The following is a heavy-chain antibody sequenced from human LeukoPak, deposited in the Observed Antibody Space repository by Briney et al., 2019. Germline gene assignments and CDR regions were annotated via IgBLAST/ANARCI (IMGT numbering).Heavy chain of an antibody. CDR3: AREFRQTYSSGWSLDY. D-gene: IGHD6-19*01. V-gene: IGHV3-66*01. Sequence: GGSLRLSCVVSGFTVSTNYMTWVRQAPGKGLEWVSVIHSGGTTYYADSVKGRFTISRDNSRNTIYLQIDSLRAEDTATYYCAREFRQTYSSGWSLDYWGQGTLVTVSS. CDR1: GFTVSTNY. J-gene: IGHJ4*02. CDR2: IHSGGTT.